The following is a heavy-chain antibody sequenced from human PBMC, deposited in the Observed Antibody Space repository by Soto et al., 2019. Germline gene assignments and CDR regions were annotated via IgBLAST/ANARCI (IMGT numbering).Heavy chain of an antibody. D-gene: IGHD4-17*01. V-gene: IGHV4-59*01. CDR1: GGSISSYY. CDR2: IYYTGST. J-gene: IGHJ6*02. CDR3: ARGRFYGDDENYYYYGMDV. Sequence: SSETLSLTCTVSGGSISSYYWSWIRQPPGKGLEWIGYIYYTGSTNYNPSLKSRVTISVDTSKNQFSLKLRSVTAADTAVYYCARGRFYGDDENYYYYGMDVWGQGTTVTVSS.